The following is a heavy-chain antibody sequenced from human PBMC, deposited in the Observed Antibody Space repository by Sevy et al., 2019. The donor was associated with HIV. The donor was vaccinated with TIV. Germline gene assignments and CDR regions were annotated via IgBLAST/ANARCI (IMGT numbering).Heavy chain of an antibody. CDR2: IAYDGSNK. J-gene: IGHJ3*02. CDR1: GFVLSSYA. V-gene: IGHV3-30*04. Sequence: GESLKISCTASGFVLSSYAMHWVRQAPGKGLEWVAFIAYDGSNKNYADSVKGRFTLSRDNSKNTLYLQMNSLGAEDTAVYYCARPRFLEWLSSAAFDIWGQGTMVTVSS. CDR3: ARPRFLEWLSSAAFDI. D-gene: IGHD3-3*01.